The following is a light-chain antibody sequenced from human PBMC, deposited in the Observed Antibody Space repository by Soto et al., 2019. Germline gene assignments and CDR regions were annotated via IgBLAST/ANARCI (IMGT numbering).Light chain of an antibody. J-gene: IGKJ4*01. V-gene: IGKV3-20*01. CDR1: QRISSSY. CDR2: GAS. CDR3: QQYGSSPIT. Sequence: EIVLTQSPGTLSLSPGERATLSCRASQRISSSYLAWYQQKPGQAPRLLIYGASSRANGIPDRFSGSGSGTDFTLTISRQESEDFAVYYCQQYGSSPITFGGGTKVEIK.